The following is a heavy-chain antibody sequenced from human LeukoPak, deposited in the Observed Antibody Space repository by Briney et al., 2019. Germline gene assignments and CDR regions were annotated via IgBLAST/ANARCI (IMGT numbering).Heavy chain of an antibody. CDR2: ISSSGSTI. D-gene: IGHD2-2*01. Sequence: PGGSLRLSCAASGFTFSDYYMSWIRQAPGKGLEWVSYISSSGSTIYYADSVKGRFTISRDNAKNSLYLQMNSLRAEGTAVYYCARDPCSSTSCYPFDPWGQGTLVAVSS. CDR3: ARDPCSSTSCYPFDP. CDR1: GFTFSDYY. V-gene: IGHV3-11*04. J-gene: IGHJ5*02.